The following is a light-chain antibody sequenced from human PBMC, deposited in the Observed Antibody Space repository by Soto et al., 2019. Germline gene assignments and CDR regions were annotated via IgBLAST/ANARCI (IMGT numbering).Light chain of an antibody. CDR3: CSYVGSSTFV. CDR2: EGS. V-gene: IGLV2-23*01. J-gene: IGLJ1*01. Sequence: QSALTQPASVSGSPGQSITISCTGSSSDVGSYNLVSWYQHHPGKAPKLMIYEGSKRPSGVSNRFSGSKSGNTASLTISGLQAEDEADYYCCSYVGSSTFVFGTGTNSPS. CDR1: SSDVGSYNL.